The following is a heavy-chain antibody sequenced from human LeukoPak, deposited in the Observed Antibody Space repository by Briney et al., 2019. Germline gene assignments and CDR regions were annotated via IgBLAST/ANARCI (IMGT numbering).Heavy chain of an antibody. V-gene: IGHV4-61*08. D-gene: IGHD6-19*01. CDR1: GGSISSGGYY. CDR2: IYYSGST. J-gene: IGHJ4*02. Sequence: SETLSLTCTVSGGSISSGGYYWSWIRQPPGKGLEWIGYIYYSGSTNYNRALQSRVTISVDTSKNQFSLQLASVTAADTAVYYCARVPNSGWYYFDYWGQGTLVTVSS. CDR3: ARVPNSGWYYFDY.